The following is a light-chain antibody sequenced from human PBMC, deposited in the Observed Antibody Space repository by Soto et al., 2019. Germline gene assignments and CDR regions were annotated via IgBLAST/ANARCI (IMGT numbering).Light chain of an antibody. V-gene: IGKV1-39*01. CDR2: AAS. J-gene: IGKJ2*01. CDR3: QQSYRTPYT. CDR1: QSSNNY. Sequence: DIQMTQSPSSLSASVGDRVSITCRASQSSNNYLNWYQQKQGKAPKLLIYAASSLQSGVPSRFSGSGSGTDFTLTISSLQPEDFATYYCQQSYRTPYTFGQGTKLEIK.